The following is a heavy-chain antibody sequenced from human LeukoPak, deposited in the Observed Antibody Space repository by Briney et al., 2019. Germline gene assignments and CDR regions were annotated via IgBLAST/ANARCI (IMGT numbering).Heavy chain of an antibody. J-gene: IGHJ4*02. CDR1: EFTFSTYN. D-gene: IGHD1-26*01. CDR3: ARDEEGGTSYFDY. CDR2: ISSSSSSI. Sequence: GGSLRLSCAASEFTFSTYNMTWVRQAPGKGLEWVSYISSSSSSIYYADSVKGRFTISRDNAKNSLYLQMNSLRAEDTAVYYCARDEEGGTSYFDYWGQGTLVTVSS. V-gene: IGHV3-48*01.